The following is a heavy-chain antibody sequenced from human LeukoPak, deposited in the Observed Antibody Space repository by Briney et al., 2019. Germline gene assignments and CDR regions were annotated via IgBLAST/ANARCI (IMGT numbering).Heavy chain of an antibody. J-gene: IGHJ4*02. CDR1: GFTFSRFW. CDR2: IKQDGSET. D-gene: IGHD5-24*01. Sequence: PGRSLRLSCTASGFTFSRFWMNWVRRAPGKGLEWVASIKQDGSETAYVDSVKGRFTISRDNAKNSLYLQMDGLRAEDTAVYYCAKDYFVDGSNSRIFFDSWGQGALVTVSS. V-gene: IGHV3-7*01. CDR3: AKDYFVDGSNSRIFFDS.